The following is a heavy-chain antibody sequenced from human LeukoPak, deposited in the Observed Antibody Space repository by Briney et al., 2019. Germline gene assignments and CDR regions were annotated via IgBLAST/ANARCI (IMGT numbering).Heavy chain of an antibody. D-gene: IGHD4-23*01. CDR2: IASDGSST. Sequence: GGSLRLSCAASGFTFDRHTMHWVRQPPGKGLVWVSRIASDGSSTTYADSVKGRFSISRDNAKNTLYLQMNSLRVEDTAVYYCARGRPHGNDYWGQGTLVTVSS. J-gene: IGHJ4*02. CDR1: GFTFDRHT. V-gene: IGHV3-74*01. CDR3: ARGRPHGNDY.